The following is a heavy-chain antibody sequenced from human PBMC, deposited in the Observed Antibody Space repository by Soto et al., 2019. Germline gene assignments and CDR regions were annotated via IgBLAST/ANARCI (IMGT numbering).Heavy chain of an antibody. Sequence: GASVKVSCKASGYTFTSYDINWVRQATGQGLEWMGWMNPNSGNTGYAQKFQGRVTMTRNTSISTAYMELSSLRPEDTAVYYCARMTTAGYYYYYYGMDVWGQGTTVTVSS. CDR1: GYTFTSYD. CDR2: MNPNSGNT. V-gene: IGHV1-8*01. J-gene: IGHJ6*02. CDR3: ARMTTAGYYYYYYGMDV. D-gene: IGHD4-17*01.